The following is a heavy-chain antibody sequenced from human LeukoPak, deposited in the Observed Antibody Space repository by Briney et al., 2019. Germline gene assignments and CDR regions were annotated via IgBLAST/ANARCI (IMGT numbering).Heavy chain of an antibody. CDR2: ISYDGSNK. Sequence: GGSLRLSCAASGFTFSSYAMHWVRQAPGKGLEWVAVISYDGSNKYYADSVKGRFTISRDNFKNALYLQMNSLRVEDTAVYYCAIDPNWGTHSWGQGVLVTVSS. D-gene: IGHD7-27*01. J-gene: IGHJ4*02. CDR3: AIDPNWGTHS. V-gene: IGHV3-30-3*01. CDR1: GFTFSSYA.